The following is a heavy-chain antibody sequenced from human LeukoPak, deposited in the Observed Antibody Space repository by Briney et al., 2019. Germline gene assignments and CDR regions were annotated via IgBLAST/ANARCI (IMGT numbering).Heavy chain of an antibody. CDR2: ITSDGSTT. V-gene: IGHV3-74*01. Sequence: GGSLRLSCAVSGFTFSSSWMHWVRQTPGKGLMWVSRITSDGSTTWYADSVKGRFTVSRDNAKNTLFLEMNSLRDEDTAVYYCAGDYIWGRLFWGQGTLVTVSS. CDR1: GFTFSSSW. D-gene: IGHD3-16*01. J-gene: IGHJ4*01. CDR3: AGDYIWGRLF.